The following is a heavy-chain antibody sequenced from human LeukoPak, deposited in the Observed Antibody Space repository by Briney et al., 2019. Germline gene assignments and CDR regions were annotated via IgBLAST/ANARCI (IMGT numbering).Heavy chain of an antibody. CDR3: AKPPTYGADGGWFDP. CDR2: ISGSGGST. J-gene: IGHJ5*02. V-gene: IGHV3-23*01. D-gene: IGHD3-10*01. CDR1: RFTFSSYA. Sequence: GGSQRLSCAASRFTFSSYAMTWVRQAPGKGLEWVSTISGSGGSTYYADSVKGRFPISRDNSKNTLYLQMNSLRAEDTAVYYCAKPPTYGADGGWFDPWGQGTLVTVSS.